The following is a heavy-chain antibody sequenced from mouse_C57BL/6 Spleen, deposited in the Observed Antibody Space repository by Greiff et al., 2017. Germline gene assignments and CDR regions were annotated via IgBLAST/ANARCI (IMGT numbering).Heavy chain of an antibody. Sequence: QVQLKQPGAELVKPGASVKLSCKASGYTFTSYWMHWVKQRPGQGLEWIGMIHPNSGSTNYNEKFKSKATLTVDKSSSTAYMQLSSLTSEDSAVYYCARSDTTAMDYWGQGTSVTVSS. CDR2: IHPNSGST. V-gene: IGHV1-64*01. J-gene: IGHJ4*01. D-gene: IGHD1-1*01. CDR3: ARSDTTAMDY. CDR1: GYTFTSYW.